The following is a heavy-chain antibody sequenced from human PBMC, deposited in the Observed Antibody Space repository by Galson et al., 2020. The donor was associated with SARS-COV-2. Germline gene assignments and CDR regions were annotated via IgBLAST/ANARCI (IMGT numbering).Heavy chain of an antibody. V-gene: IGHV4-61*02. CDR3: ARVFGSGINWFDP. J-gene: IGHJ5*02. CDR2: IYTSGST. CDR1: GGSISSGSYY. Sequence: SETLSLTCTVSGGSISSGSYYWSWIRQPAGKGLEWIGRIYTSGSTNYNPSLKSRVTISVDTSKNQFSLKLSSVTAADTAVYYCARVFGSGINWFDPWGQGTLVTVSS. D-gene: IGHD3-10*01.